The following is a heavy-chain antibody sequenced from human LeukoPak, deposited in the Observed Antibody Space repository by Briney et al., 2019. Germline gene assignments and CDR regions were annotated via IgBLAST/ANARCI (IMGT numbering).Heavy chain of an antibody. CDR1: GGSISSSNW. CDR2: IYHSGST. D-gene: IGHD4-17*01. CDR3: ATYMATTVTTGAISY. V-gene: IGHV4-4*02. Sequence: SETLSLTCAVSGGSISSSNWGSWVRQPPGKGLEWIGEIYHSGSTNYNPSLKSRVTISVDKSKNQFSLKLSSVTAADTAVYYCATYMATTVTTGAISYWGQGTLVTVSS. J-gene: IGHJ4*02.